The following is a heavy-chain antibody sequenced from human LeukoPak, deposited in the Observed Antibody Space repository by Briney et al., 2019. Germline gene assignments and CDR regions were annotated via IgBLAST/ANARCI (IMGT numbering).Heavy chain of an antibody. D-gene: IGHD2-21*02. V-gene: IGHV3-23*01. CDR1: GYSFNAYA. CDR2: ITGDGNTI. J-gene: IGHJ6*02. Sequence: GGSLRLSCAASGYSFNAYAMSWVRQAPGKGLEWVSSITGDGNTIIYADSVKGRFTISRDYSKNTLYLQMNSLRVEDTAIYYCAKRGDYYSYYYVMEVWGQGTTVTVSS. CDR3: AKRGDYYSYYYVMEV.